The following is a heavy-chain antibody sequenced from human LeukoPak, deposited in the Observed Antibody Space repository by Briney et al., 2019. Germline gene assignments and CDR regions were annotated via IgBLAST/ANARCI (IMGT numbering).Heavy chain of an antibody. J-gene: IGHJ4*02. CDR1: GFTFSTST. V-gene: IGHV3-7*03. Sequence: GGSLRLSCEASGFTFSTSTMHWVRQAPGKGLEWVANINQHGGDIHYVDSVKGRFTISRDNAKNSVYLQMNSLRAEDMALYYCAKGDYYDSSGFDYWGQGTLVTVSS. D-gene: IGHD3-22*01. CDR2: INQHGGDI. CDR3: AKGDYYDSSGFDY.